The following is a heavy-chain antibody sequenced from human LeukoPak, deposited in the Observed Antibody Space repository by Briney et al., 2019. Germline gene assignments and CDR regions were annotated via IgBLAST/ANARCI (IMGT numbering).Heavy chain of an antibody. D-gene: IGHD5-12*01. CDR2: INPNSGGT. Sequence: ASVKVSCKASGYTFTGYYMHWVRQAPGQGLEWMGWINPNSGGTNYAQKFQGRVTMTRDTSISTAYMELSRLRSDDTAVYYCARDSGYSGYDGSFDYWGQGTLVTVSS. CDR1: GYTFTGYY. V-gene: IGHV1-2*02. CDR3: ARDSGYSGYDGSFDY. J-gene: IGHJ4*02.